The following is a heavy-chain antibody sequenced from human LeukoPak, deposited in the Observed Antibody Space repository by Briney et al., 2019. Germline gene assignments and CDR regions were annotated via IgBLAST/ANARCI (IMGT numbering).Heavy chain of an antibody. CDR2: IKQDGSEK. CDR3: ARGCSGGSCYESKFDP. D-gene: IGHD2-15*01. V-gene: IGHV3-7*01. CDR1: GFTFSSYG. J-gene: IGHJ5*02. Sequence: PGGSLRLSCAASGFTFSSYGMSWVRQAPGKGLEWVANIKQDGSEKYYVDSAKGRFTISRDNAKNSLYLQMNSLRAEDTAVYYCARGCSGGSCYESKFDPWGQGTLVTVSS.